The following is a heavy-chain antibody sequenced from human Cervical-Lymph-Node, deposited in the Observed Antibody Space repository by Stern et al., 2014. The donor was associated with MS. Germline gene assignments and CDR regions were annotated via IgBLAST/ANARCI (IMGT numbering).Heavy chain of an antibody. CDR2: IGVGSGDT. D-gene: IGHD5-18*01. Sequence: QLEESGPEVKKPGTSVKVSCKASGFTFTSSAVQGVRQARGQRLEWIGWIGVGSGDTNYAQNVHARVTMTRDMSTSTDSMALGSLRSEHTAVYYCAADSGYIYGLLWGQGTLVTVSS. CDR3: AADSGYIYGLL. J-gene: IGHJ4*02. CDR1: GFTFTSSA. V-gene: IGHV1-58*01.